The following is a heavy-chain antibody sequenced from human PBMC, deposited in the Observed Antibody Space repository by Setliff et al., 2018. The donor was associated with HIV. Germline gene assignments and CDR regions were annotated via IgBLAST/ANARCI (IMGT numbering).Heavy chain of an antibody. D-gene: IGHD3-10*01. Sequence: GASVKVSCKASGYSFINYGISWVRQAPGQGLEWMGWMNPNSGNTGYAQKFQGRVTMTRTTSISTAYMELSSLRSEDTAVYYCARGAYYGSGSYYDSRYWGQGTLVTVSS. CDR2: MNPNSGNT. V-gene: IGHV1-8*01. CDR1: GYSFINYG. J-gene: IGHJ4*02. CDR3: ARGAYYGSGSYYDSRY.